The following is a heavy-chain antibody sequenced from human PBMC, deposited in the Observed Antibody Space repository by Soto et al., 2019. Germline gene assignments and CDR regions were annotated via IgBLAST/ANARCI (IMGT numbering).Heavy chain of an antibody. CDR3: ARGQVVAAQH. D-gene: IGHD2-15*01. CDR1: GGSVTSSNYY. Sequence: PSETLSLTCTVSGGSVTSSNYYWGWIRQPPGKGLEWIGTIYDSGSTYYNASLKSRVTISVDTSKNQFSLKLSSETAADTAVCYCARGQVVAAQHWGQGTLVTVSS. CDR2: IYDSGST. V-gene: IGHV4-39*01. J-gene: IGHJ4*02.